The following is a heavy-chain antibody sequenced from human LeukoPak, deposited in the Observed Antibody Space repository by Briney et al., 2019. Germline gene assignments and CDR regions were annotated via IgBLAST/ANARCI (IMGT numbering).Heavy chain of an antibody. V-gene: IGHV4-34*01. J-gene: IGHJ4*02. D-gene: IGHD6-19*01. CDR1: GGSFIGFH. CDR2: INHSGST. CDR3: ARVGWYSSGWYYFDY. Sequence: SETLSLTCAVYGGSFIGFHWNWIRQAPGKGLEWIGDINHSGSTNYNPSLTSRVTISVDPSKNQFSLNLSSVTAADTAVYYCARVGWYSSGWYYFDYWGQGTLVTVSS.